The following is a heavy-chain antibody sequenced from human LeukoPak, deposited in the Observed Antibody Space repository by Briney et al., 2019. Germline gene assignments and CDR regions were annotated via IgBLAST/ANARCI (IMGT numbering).Heavy chain of an antibody. CDR3: ARSFGGGSYFFDV. CDR2: IKQDGSEK. J-gene: IGHJ4*02. V-gene: IGHV3-7*01. Sequence: GGSLRLSCADSGFTIRSYWRSWVRQAPGKGLEWVANIKQDGSEKYYVDSVKGRFTISRDNAKNSLYLQMNSLRVEDTAVYYCARSFGGGSYFFDVWGQGTLVTVSS. D-gene: IGHD3-10*01. CDR1: GFTIRSYW.